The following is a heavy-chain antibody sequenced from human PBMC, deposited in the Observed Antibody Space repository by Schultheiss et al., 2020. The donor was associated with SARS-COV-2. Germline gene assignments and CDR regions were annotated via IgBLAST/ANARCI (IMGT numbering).Heavy chain of an antibody. CDR3: ARELGIWSSFDY. CDR1: GFTFSTYW. D-gene: IGHD7-27*01. J-gene: IGHJ4*02. CDR2: INGDGTRT. V-gene: IGHV3-74*01. Sequence: GGSLRLSCATSGFTFSTYWMHWVRQAPGKGLEWVSRINGDGTRTDYADSAKGRFTISRDNAKNTLYLQMNSLRAEDTAVYYCARELGIWSSFDYWGQGTLVTVSS.